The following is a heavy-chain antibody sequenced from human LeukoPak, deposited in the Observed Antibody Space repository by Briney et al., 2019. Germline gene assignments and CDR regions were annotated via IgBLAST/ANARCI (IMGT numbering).Heavy chain of an antibody. V-gene: IGHV1-69*13. CDR2: IIPIFGTA. CDR1: GGTFSSYA. J-gene: IGHJ4*02. D-gene: IGHD3-9*01. Sequence: SQKVSCKASGGTFSSYAISWVRQAPGQGLEWMGGIIPIFGTANYAQKFQGRVTITADESTSTAYVELSSLRSEDTAVYYCARDGRMDLTGNYLFDYWGPRTLGTVSS. CDR3: ARDGRMDLTGNYLFDY.